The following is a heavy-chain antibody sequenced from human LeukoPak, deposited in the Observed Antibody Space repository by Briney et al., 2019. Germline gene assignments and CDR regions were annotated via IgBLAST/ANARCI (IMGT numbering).Heavy chain of an antibody. Sequence: SETLSLTFAVSGVSFDDYYGSCVRQPPGTGLEWIGEINHSGYTNDSPSLKSRVTMSIDTSRKQFSLNLRSVTVAYTAVYYCTRMTTGHDYWGQGTLVTVSS. J-gene: IGHJ4*02. CDR2: INHSGYT. CDR1: GVSFDDYY. V-gene: IGHV4-34*01. D-gene: IGHD4-17*01. CDR3: TRMTTGHDY.